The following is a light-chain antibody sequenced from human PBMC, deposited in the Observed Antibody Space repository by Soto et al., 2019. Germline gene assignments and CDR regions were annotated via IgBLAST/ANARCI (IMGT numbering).Light chain of an antibody. CDR1: SSDVGAYNY. CDR3: SSYAGSNKFV. J-gene: IGLJ3*02. CDR2: EVS. V-gene: IGLV2-8*01. Sequence: QSALTQPPSASGSPGQSVTISCTGTSSDVGAYNYVSWYQQHPGKAPKLMIYEVSKRPSGVPDRFSGSKSGNTASLTVSGLQAEDEAGYYRSSYAGSNKFVFGGGTKVTVL.